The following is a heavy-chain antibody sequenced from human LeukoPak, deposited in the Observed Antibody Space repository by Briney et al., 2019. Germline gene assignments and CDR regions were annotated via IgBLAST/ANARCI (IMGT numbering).Heavy chain of an antibody. V-gene: IGHV4-59*01. CDR2: VDHTGST. CDR1: DDSITMYY. CDR3: ARGRVSSSTWYSTYYYFFYMDF. D-gene: IGHD4-11*01. J-gene: IGHJ6*03. Sequence: SETLSLTCTVSDDSITMYYWTWIRQPPGKGLEWIGYVDHTGSTKFNPSLNGRVSISRDTSNNFISLRLRSVTAADTAVYFCARGRVSSSTWYSTYYYFFYMDFWGKGTTVTVSS.